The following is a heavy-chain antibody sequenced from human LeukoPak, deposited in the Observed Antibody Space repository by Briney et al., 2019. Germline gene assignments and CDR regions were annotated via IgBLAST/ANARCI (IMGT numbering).Heavy chain of an antibody. D-gene: IGHD6-13*01. CDR1: EFTLSYYW. CDR3: ARDPVAAAGNY. V-gene: IGHV3-21*01. Sequence: GGSLRLSCAASEFTLSYYWMNWVRQAPGKGLEWVSSISSSSSYIYYADSVKGRFTISRDNAKNSLYLQMNSLRAEDTAVYYCARDPVAAAGNYWGQGTLVTVSS. CDR2: ISSSSSYI. J-gene: IGHJ4*02.